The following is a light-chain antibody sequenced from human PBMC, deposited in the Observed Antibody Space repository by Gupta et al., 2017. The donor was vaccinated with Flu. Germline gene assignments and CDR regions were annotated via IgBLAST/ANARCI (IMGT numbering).Light chain of an antibody. CDR3: QQRSNWPPRFT. J-gene: IGKJ3*01. Sequence: TLSLSPGERATLSCRARQSVSSYLAWYQQKPGQAPRLLIYDASNRATGIPARFSGSGAGTDFTLTISSLEPEDFAVYYCQQRSNWPPRFTFGPGTXVDIK. CDR1: QSVSSY. CDR2: DAS. V-gene: IGKV3-11*01.